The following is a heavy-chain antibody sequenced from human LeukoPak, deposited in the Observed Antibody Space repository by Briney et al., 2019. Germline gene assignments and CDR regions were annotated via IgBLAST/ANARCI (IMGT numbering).Heavy chain of an antibody. Sequence: SETLSLTCTVSGGSISSSSYYWGWIRQPPGKGLEWIGSIYYSGSTYYNPSLKSRVTISVDTSKNQFSLKLSSVTAADTAVYYGAREVGSGWSFAYGGQGPLVTVSS. CDR1: GGSISSSSYY. D-gene: IGHD6-19*01. CDR3: AREVGSGWSFAY. CDR2: IYYSGST. J-gene: IGHJ4*02. V-gene: IGHV4-39*07.